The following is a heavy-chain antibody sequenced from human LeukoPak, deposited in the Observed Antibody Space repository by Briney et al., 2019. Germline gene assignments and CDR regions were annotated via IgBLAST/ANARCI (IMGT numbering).Heavy chain of an antibody. J-gene: IGHJ4*02. CDR2: ISSSGSTI. V-gene: IGHV3-11*01. D-gene: IGHD3-22*01. CDR3: ARDLSSGSDY. Sequence: GGSLRLSCAASGFTFSDYYMSWIRQAPGKGLEWGSYISSSGSTIYYADSVKGRFTISRENAKNSVYLEMNSLRAEDTAVYYCARDLSSGSDYWGQGTLVTVSS. CDR1: GFTFSDYY.